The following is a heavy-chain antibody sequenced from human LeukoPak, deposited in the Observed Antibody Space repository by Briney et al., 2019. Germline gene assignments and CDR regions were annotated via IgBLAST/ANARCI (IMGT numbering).Heavy chain of an antibody. Sequence: GGSLRLSCAVSGFTVSSNYMSWVRQAPGKGLEWVSILYSGGTTYYADSVKGRFTISRDNSKNTLYLQLNSLRTEDTAVYFCAREQGDAFDIWGQGTMVTVSS. CDR2: LYSGGTT. V-gene: IGHV3-53*01. J-gene: IGHJ3*02. CDR1: GFTVSSNY. CDR3: AREQGDAFDI.